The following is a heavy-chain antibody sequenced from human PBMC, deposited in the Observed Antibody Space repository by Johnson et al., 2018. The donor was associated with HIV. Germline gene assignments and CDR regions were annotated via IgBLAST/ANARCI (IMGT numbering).Heavy chain of an antibody. Sequence: VLLVESGGGLVQPGGSLRLSCAASGFTVSSDYMTWVRQAPGKGLEWVSIIYSGGSTYYTRSVKGRFTISRDNSKNTLYLQMNSLRAEDTAVYYCVTLVVAPPFDIWGQGTMVTVSS. CDR1: GFTVSSDY. CDR3: VTLVVAPPFDI. V-gene: IGHV3-66*01. J-gene: IGHJ3*02. D-gene: IGHD2-15*01. CDR2: IYSGGST.